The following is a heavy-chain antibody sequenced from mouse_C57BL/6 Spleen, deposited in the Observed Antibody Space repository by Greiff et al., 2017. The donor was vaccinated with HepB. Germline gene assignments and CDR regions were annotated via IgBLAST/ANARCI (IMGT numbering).Heavy chain of an antibody. V-gene: IGHV5-17*01. J-gene: IGHJ3*01. D-gene: IGHD1-1*01. Sequence: EVKVVESGGGLVKPGGSLKLSCAASGFTFSDYGMHWVRQAPEKGLEWVAYISSGSSTIYYADTVKGRFTISRDNAKNTLFLQMTSLRSEDTAMYYCARGPWGDGSSSWFAYWGQGTLVTVSA. CDR2: ISSGSSTI. CDR1: GFTFSDYG. CDR3: ARGPWGDGSSSWFAY.